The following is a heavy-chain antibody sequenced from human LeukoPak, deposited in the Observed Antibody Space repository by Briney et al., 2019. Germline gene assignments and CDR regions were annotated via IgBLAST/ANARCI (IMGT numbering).Heavy chain of an antibody. V-gene: IGHV4-59*12. CDR1: SGSISSFY. Sequence: SETLSLTCTVSSGSISSFYWSWIRQPPGKGLEWIGYIYYSGSTNYNPSLKSRVTMSVDTSKNQFSLKLSSVTAADTAVYYCARDRNCSGGSCYFNWFDPWGQGTLVTVSS. CDR2: IYYSGST. J-gene: IGHJ5*02. CDR3: ARDRNCSGGSCYFNWFDP. D-gene: IGHD2-15*01.